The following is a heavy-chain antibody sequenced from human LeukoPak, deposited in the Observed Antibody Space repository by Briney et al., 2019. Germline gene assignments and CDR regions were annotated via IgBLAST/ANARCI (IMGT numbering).Heavy chain of an antibody. CDR1: GFTFNNYE. Sequence: GGSLRLSCAASGFTFNNYEVNWFRQAPGKGLEWISHNIVSGGPMYYSDSVKGRFVVSRDPANNSLYLQMHRLRNEDTAPYYCSTWLRESHLRLWGQGPVVTVSS. CDR2: NIVSGGPM. V-gene: IGHV3-48*03. CDR3: STWLRESHLRL. D-gene: IGHD5-12*01. J-gene: IGHJ3*01.